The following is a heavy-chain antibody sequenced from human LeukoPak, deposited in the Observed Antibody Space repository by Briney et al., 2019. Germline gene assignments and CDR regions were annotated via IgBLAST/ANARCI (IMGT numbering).Heavy chain of an antibody. V-gene: IGHV4-61*09. J-gene: IGHJ6*04. Sequence: SETLSLTCTVSGDSLTSGSRYWSWIRQPAGKGLEWIGHFYSSTRTTYNPSLESRVTISGDTAKNQFSLKLDSVTAADTAVYFCARCMTELDYGDYAYYYHMDVWGKGTTVTVSS. D-gene: IGHD4-17*01. CDR3: ARCMTELDYGDYAYYYHMDV. CDR2: FYSSTRT. CDR1: GDSLTSGSRY.